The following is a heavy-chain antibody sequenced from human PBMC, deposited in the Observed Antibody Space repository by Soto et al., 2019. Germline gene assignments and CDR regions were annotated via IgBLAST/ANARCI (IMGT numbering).Heavy chain of an antibody. D-gene: IGHD6-6*01. CDR3: ARGQQLVANWLDP. V-gene: IGHV3-11*01. CDR2: ISSTGSNP. Sequence: GGALRLSCAASGFPFSDSYMAWIRQAPGKGLEEIANISSTGSNPYYADSVKSRFTISRDNAQNSLYLEMNNLRAEDTAVYYCARGQQLVANWLDPWGQGILVTVSS. J-gene: IGHJ5*02. CDR1: GFPFSDSY.